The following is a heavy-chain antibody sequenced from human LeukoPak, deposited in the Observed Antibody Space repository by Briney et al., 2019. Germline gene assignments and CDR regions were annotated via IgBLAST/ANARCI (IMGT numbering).Heavy chain of an antibody. J-gene: IGHJ4*02. CDR3: AKLTTTPHY. D-gene: IGHD1-1*01. CDR1: GFTFSSYT. Sequence: GGSLRLSCAASGFTFSSYTMSWVRQAPGKGLEWVSTITTSDGNTYYADSVKGRFTVSRDNSKNTLYLQMNSLRAEDTAVYYCAKLTTTPHYWGQGTLVTVSS. V-gene: IGHV3-23*01. CDR2: ITTSDGNT.